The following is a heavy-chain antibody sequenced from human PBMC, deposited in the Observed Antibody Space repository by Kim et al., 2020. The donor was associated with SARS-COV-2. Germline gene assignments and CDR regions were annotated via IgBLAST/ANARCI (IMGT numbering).Heavy chain of an antibody. CDR3: AKELALGWWYGGSCYVP. V-gene: IGHV3-23*03. CDR1: GFTFSSFA. D-gene: IGHD2-15*01. J-gene: IGHJ5*02. Sequence: GGSLRLSCAASGFTFSSFAMSWVRQAPGKGLEWVSLIYSGGSSIYYADSVKGRFTISRDNSKNTLYLQMNSLRAEDTAVYYCAKELALGWWYGGSCYVPWGQGTLVSVS. CDR2: IYSGGSSI.